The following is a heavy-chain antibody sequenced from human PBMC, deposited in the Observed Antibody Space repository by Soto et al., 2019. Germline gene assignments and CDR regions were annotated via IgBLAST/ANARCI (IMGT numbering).Heavy chain of an antibody. CDR1: GYNFMRYA. V-gene: IGHV1-18*04. D-gene: IGHD2-15*01. J-gene: IGHJ2*01. CDR2: ISASTVDT. Sequence: QVQLVQSGPEMKEPGASVKVSCQASGYNFMRYAISWVRQAPGQGLEWMGWISASTVDTDQAQNFQGRVTMTLDTSTNTANMELRSLRTDDTAVYYCARCYCSVGSCYTCWHFDLWGRGTLVTVSS. CDR3: ARCYCSVGSCYTCWHFDL.